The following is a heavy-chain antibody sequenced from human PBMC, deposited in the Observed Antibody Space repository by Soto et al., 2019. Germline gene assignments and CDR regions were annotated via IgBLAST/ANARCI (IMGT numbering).Heavy chain of an antibody. J-gene: IGHJ4*02. CDR2: ISYDGTNK. D-gene: IGHD1-26*01. CDR1: GFTFSDYI. V-gene: IGHV3-30*09. CDR3: ARTGTYSWDFDY. Sequence: QVQLVESGGGVVQPGRSLRLSCAASGFTFSDYIMHWVRQAPGKGLEWVALISYDGTNKNYADSVKGRFAISRDKSKKTVYLQMSSLRGEDTAVYYCARTGTYSWDFDYWGQGTLVTVSS.